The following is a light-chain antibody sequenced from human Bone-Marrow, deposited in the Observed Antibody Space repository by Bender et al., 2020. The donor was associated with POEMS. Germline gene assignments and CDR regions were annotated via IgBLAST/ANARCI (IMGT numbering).Light chain of an antibody. J-gene: IGLJ2*01. V-gene: IGLV3-1*01. Sequence: SYELTQPPSVSVSPGQTATITCSGEKLGEEYACWYQQKPGQSPVVVIYQDTKRPSGIPERFSGSNSGNTATLTISMVEAGDEADYYCQVWGSNTAVFGGGTKLTVL. CDR2: QDT. CDR3: QVWGSNTAV. CDR1: KLGEEY.